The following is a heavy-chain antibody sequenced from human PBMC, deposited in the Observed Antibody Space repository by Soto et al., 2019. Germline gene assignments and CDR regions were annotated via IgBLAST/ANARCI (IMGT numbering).Heavy chain of an antibody. V-gene: IGHV1-18*01. J-gene: IGHJ3*02. Sequence: ASVKVSCKASGYTFTSYGISWVRQAPGQGLEWMGWISAYNGNTNYAQKLQGRVTMTTDTSTSTAYMERRGLRSDDTAVYYWAREVDTNWNVVSDAFDIWGQGTMVTVSS. CDR1: GYTFTSYG. CDR2: ISAYNGNT. CDR3: AREVDTNWNVVSDAFDI. D-gene: IGHD1-1*01.